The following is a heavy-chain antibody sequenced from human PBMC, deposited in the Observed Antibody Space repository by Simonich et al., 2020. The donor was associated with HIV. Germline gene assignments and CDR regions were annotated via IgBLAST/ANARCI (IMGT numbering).Heavy chain of an antibody. CDR2: INPSEIT. D-gene: IGHD3-3*01. CDR3: ARRDRELILYFDY. V-gene: IGHV4-34*01. CDR1: GGSFSGYY. J-gene: IGHJ4*02. Sequence: QVQLQQWGAGLLKPSETLSLTCAVSGGSFSGYYWSWSRQPPGEGLEWIGEINPSEITKYKSTLNSRATISVDKSKNQFSLKLSSVTAADTAIYYCARRDRELILYFDYGGQGNLVTVSS.